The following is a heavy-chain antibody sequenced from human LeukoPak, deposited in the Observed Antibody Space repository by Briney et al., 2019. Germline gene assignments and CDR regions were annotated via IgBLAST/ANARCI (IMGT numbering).Heavy chain of an antibody. J-gene: IGHJ2*01. V-gene: IGHV1-18*01. D-gene: IGHD1-1*01. CDR1: GYTFTSYG. Sequence: ASVKVSCKASGYTFTSYGISWVRQAPGQGLEGMGWISAYNGNTNYAQKLQGRVTMTTDTSTSTAYMELRSLRSDDTDVYYCARGYHGTTSTGGFDLWGRGTLVTVSS. CDR3: ARGYHGTTSTGGFDL. CDR2: ISAYNGNT.